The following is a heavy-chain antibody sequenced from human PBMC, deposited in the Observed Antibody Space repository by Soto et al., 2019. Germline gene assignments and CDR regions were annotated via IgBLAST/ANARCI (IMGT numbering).Heavy chain of an antibody. D-gene: IGHD6-13*01. CDR3: AKDWGSSSWYMAQYYFDY. V-gene: IGHV3-23*01. Sequence: GGSLRLSCAACGFTFSSYGMSWVSHAPGKGLEWVSAISGTGGSTYYADSVKGRFTISRDNSKNTLYLQMNSLRAEDTAVYYCAKDWGSSSWYMAQYYFDYWGQGTLVTVSS. CDR1: GFTFSSYG. CDR2: ISGTGGST. J-gene: IGHJ4*02.